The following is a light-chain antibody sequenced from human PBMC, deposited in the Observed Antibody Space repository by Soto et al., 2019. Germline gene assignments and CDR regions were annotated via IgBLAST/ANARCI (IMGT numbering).Light chain of an antibody. Sequence: EIVMTQSPATLSVSPGERATLSCRASQSVSGNFARYQQKPGQAPRLLIYGASTSATGIPARFSGSRYVTDFIPTISTLQSEAFAVYYCQQYNIWPRTFGRGPKVEIK. J-gene: IGKJ1*01. CDR1: QSVSGN. CDR2: GAS. V-gene: IGKV3-15*01. CDR3: QQYNIWPRT.